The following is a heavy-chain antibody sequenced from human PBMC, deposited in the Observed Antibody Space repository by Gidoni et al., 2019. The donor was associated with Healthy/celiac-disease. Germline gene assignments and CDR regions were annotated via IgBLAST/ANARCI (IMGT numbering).Heavy chain of an antibody. CDR2: ISWNSGSI. J-gene: IGHJ4*02. CDR1: GFTFDDYA. D-gene: IGHD5-12*01. Sequence: EVQLVESGGGLVQPGRSLRISCAASGFTFDDYAMHWVRQAPGKGLEWVSGISWNSGSIGYADSVTGRFTISRDNAKNSLYLQMNSLRAEDTALYYCAKDSYGGYSAFDYWGQGTLVTVSS. CDR3: AKDSYGGYSAFDY. V-gene: IGHV3-9*01.